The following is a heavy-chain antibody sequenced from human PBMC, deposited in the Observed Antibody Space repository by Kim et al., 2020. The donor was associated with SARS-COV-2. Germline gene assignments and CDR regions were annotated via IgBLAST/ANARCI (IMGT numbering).Heavy chain of an antibody. J-gene: IGHJ2*01. Sequence: GGSLRLSCAASGFTFSSYSMNWVRQAPGKGLEWVSSISSSSSYIYYADSVKGRFTISRDNAKNSLYLQMNSLRAEDTAVYYCARGWCGGDCPPDWYFDLWGRGTLVTVSS. D-gene: IGHD2-21*02. V-gene: IGHV3-21*01. CDR2: ISSSSSYI. CDR3: ARGWCGGDCPPDWYFDL. CDR1: GFTFSSYS.